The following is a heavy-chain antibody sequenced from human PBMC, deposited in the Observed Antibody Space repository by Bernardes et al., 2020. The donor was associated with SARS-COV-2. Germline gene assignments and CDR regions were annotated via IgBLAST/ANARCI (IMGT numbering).Heavy chain of an antibody. J-gene: IGHJ5*02. Sequence: GGSLRLSCTASGFNFGMSAMGWVRQAPGKGLQWVSSISGTGTTKYYADSVKGRFTISRDNSKNTLYLQMNSLRVDDTATYYCAKLPSIQLWAGNNYFDPWGQGTPVTVSS. V-gene: IGHV3-23*01. CDR3: AKLPSIQLWAGNNYFDP. CDR2: ISGTGTTK. CDR1: GFNFGMSA. D-gene: IGHD2-21*01.